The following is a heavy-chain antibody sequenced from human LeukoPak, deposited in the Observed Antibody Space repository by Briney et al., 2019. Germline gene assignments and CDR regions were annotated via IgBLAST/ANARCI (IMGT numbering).Heavy chain of an antibody. Sequence: GGSLRLSCAASGFTISTNYMNWVRQAPGKGLERVSVIYGDDETNYADSVKGRFTISRDNSKNTLYLQMNSLRAEDTAVYYCARGPSSSRYFDYWGQGTLVTVSS. CDR2: IYGDDET. CDR3: ARGPSSSRYFDY. V-gene: IGHV3-53*01. D-gene: IGHD6-13*01. CDR1: GFTISTNY. J-gene: IGHJ4*02.